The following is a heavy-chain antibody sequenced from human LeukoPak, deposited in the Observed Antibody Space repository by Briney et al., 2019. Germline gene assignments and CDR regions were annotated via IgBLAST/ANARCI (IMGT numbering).Heavy chain of an antibody. CDR1: GGSISGYY. Sequence: SETLSLTCTVSGGSISGYYWSWVRQPPGKGLEWIVYMYYTGTTDYNPHLNSRVTISVDTSKKQFSLKLSSVTAADTAVYYCARQNWGAFDYWGQGTLVTVSS. CDR3: ARQNWGAFDY. D-gene: IGHD7-27*01. J-gene: IGHJ4*02. V-gene: IGHV4-59*01. CDR2: MYYTGTT.